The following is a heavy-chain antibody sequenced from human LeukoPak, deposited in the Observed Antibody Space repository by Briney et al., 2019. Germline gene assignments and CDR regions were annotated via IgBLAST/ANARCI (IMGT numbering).Heavy chain of an antibody. Sequence: KSGESLKISCKGSGYSFTSCWIGWVRQMPGKGLEWMGIIYPGDSDTRYSPSFQGQVTISADKSISTAYLQWSSLKASDTAMYYCARQGIGYQLLSTWFDPWGQGTLVTVSS. CDR1: GYSFTSCW. D-gene: IGHD2-2*01. V-gene: IGHV5-51*01. CDR2: IYPGDSDT. CDR3: ARQGIGYQLLSTWFDP. J-gene: IGHJ5*02.